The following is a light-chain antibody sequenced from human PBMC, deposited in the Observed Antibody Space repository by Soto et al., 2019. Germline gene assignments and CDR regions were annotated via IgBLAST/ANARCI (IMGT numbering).Light chain of an antibody. Sequence: EIVMTQSPVTLSVSPGERATLSCRASQSVSSNLAWYQQKPGQAPSLLIYGAFTRATGIPARFSGTGSGTEFTLTISRLEPEDFAVYYCQHYGSSPRTFGQGTKVDIK. CDR3: QHYGSSPRT. J-gene: IGKJ1*01. CDR2: GAF. V-gene: IGKV3-15*01. CDR1: QSVSSN.